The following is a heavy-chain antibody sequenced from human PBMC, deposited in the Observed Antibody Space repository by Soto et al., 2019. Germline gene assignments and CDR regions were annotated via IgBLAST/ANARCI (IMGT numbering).Heavy chain of an antibody. CDR2: ISGSDDST. CDR1: GFTLSSYA. V-gene: IGHV3-23*01. Sequence: EVQLLESGGGLVQPGGSLRLSCSASGFTLSSYAMSWVRQTPGKGLDWVSGISGSDDSTYYAESVKGRFTISRDNTKNKLYLQMISLRVEDAAVYFCANRGDRSGWTFHDWGQGTLVTGSS. D-gene: IGHD6-19*01. CDR3: ANRGDRSGWTFHD. J-gene: IGHJ1*01.